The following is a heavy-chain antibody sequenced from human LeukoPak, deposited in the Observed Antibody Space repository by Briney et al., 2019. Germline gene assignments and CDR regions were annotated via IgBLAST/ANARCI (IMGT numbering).Heavy chain of an antibody. CDR3: TRDTTPLDRVDAYDV. J-gene: IGHJ3*01. CDR2: IKRDGSDK. D-gene: IGHD1-26*01. CDR1: GFTFGTYW. V-gene: IGHV3-7*04. Sequence: GGSLRLSCEASGFTFGTYWMSWFRQAPGKGLEWVANIKRDGSDKHYTDSVEGRFTISRDNAKNLLFLQMFSLRGDDTAVHYCTRDTTPLDRVDAYDVWGQGTMVTVSS.